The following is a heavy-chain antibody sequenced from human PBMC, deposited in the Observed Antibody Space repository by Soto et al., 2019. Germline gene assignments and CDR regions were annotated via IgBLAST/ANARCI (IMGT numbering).Heavy chain of an antibody. CDR3: GRSGQLERPLGR. CDR2: IYWDNDK. D-gene: IGHD1-1*01. Sequence: QITLKGSGPTLVKPTQTLTLTCTFSGFSLSTSGVSVGWVRQPPRKALEWLALIYWDNDKRYSPFLESRLTITKDTSKNQVVLTLTNMDPVDTATYYCGRSGQLERPLGRWGQVTLVTVSS. J-gene: IGHJ4*02. CDR1: GFSLSTSGVS. V-gene: IGHV2-5*02.